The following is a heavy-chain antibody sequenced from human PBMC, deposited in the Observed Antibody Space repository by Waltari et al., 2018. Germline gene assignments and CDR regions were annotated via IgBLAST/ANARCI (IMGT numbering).Heavy chain of an antibody. D-gene: IGHD3-22*01. CDR3: ARDYDSSGYYYVGGNFDY. CDR2: IYHSGST. Sequence: QVQLQESGPGLVKPSETLSLTCAVSGYSISSGYYWGWLRQPPGKGLEGIGSIYHSGSTYYNPSLKSRVTISVDTSKNQFSLKLSSVTAADTAVYYCARDYDSSGYYYVGGNFDYWGQGTLVTVSS. J-gene: IGHJ4*02. V-gene: IGHV4-38-2*02. CDR1: GYSISSGYY.